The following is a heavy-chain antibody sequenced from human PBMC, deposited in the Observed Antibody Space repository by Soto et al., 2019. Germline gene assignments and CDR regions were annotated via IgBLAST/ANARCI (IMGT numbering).Heavy chain of an antibody. CDR2: IKSKTDGGTT. CDR3: TTVVGDYVWVSYRTDLDY. D-gene: IGHD3-16*02. J-gene: IGHJ4*02. CDR1: GFTFSNAW. Sequence: GGSLRLSCAASGFTFSNAWMSWVRKAPGKGLEWVGRIKSKTDGGTTDYAAPVKGRFTISRDDSKNTLYLQMNSLKTEDTSVYYCTTVVGDYVWVSYRTDLDYWGQGTLVTVSS. V-gene: IGHV3-15*01.